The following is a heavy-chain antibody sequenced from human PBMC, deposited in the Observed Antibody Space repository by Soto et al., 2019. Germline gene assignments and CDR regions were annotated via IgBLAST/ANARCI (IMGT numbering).Heavy chain of an antibody. CDR2: ISGSGCST. D-gene: IGHD7-27*01. V-gene: IGHV3-23*01. CDR1: GFTFSLFA. Sequence: EVQLLESGGDLVQPGGSLRLSCAASGFTFSLFAMSWVRQSPGKGLEWVSTISGSGCSTYYADAVKGRFTISRDNSMDTLYLQMKSLRVEDTARYYCAKEVSLGSTVDLGYWGQGSLVTVSS. J-gene: IGHJ4*02. CDR3: AKEVSLGSTVDLGY.